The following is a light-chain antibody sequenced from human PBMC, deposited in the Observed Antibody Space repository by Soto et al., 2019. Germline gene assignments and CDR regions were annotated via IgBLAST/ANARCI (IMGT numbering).Light chain of an antibody. J-gene: IGKJ3*01. Sequence: EIVLTQSPDTLSLSPGERATLSCRASQSVSNNRLAWYQQRPGQAPSLLIYGAFSRATGVPDRFSGSGSGTAFTLTISGLEPEDFAVYSCQHYGTSRVTFGPGTKVDVK. CDR2: GAF. V-gene: IGKV3-20*01. CDR3: QHYGTSRVT. CDR1: QSVSNNR.